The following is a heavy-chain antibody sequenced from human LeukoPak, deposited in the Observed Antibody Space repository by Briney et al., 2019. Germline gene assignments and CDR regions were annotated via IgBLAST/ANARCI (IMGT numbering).Heavy chain of an antibody. CDR3: ASPVGDSYGSGLDY. V-gene: IGHV5-10-1*01. CDR1: GYSFTSYW. J-gene: IGHJ4*02. D-gene: IGHD3-10*01. Sequence: GESLKISCKGSGYSFTSYWISWVRQMPGKGLEWMGMIDPSDSYTNYSPSFQGHVTISSDKSISTAYLHWSSLKASDTAMYYCASPVGDSYGSGLDYWGQGTLVTVSS. CDR2: IDPSDSYT.